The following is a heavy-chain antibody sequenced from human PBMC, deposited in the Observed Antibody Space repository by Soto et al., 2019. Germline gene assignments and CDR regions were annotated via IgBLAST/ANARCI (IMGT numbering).Heavy chain of an antibody. D-gene: IGHD3-10*01. CDR3: ARGLSSAYYYGSGSYYAPPYFDY. CDR2: IHHSGST. V-gene: IGHV4-34*01. Sequence: SETLSLTCAFYGGSFSGYYWSWIRQPPGKGLEWIGEIHHSGSTNYNPSLKSRVTISVDTSKNQFSLKLSSVTAADTAVYYCARGLSSAYYYGSGSYYAPPYFDYWGQGTLVTVS. CDR1: GGSFSGYY. J-gene: IGHJ4*02.